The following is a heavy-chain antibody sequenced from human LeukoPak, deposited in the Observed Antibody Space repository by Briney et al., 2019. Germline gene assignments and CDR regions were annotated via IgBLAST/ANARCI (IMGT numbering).Heavy chain of an antibody. D-gene: IGHD6-19*01. CDR2: ISGSGGST. J-gene: IGHJ4*02. CDR1: GFTFDDYG. Sequence: GGSLRLSCAASGFTFDDYGMSWVRQAPGKGLEWVSAISGSGGSTYYADSVKGRFTISRDNSKYTLYLQMNSLRAEDTAVYYCAKDSQWLVCYDYWGQGTLVTVSS. V-gene: IGHV3-23*01. CDR3: AKDSQWLVCYDY.